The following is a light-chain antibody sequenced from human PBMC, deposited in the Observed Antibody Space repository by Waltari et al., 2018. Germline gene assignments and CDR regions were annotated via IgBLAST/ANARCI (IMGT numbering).Light chain of an antibody. V-gene: IGKV3-20*01. Sequence: EIVLTQSPGILSLSPGEGATLSCRASQSVGRSLAWYQQKPGQAPRLVISGASNRATGSPDRFSGSGSGTDFSLTISRLEPEDFAVYYCQHYVRLPVTFGRGTKVEIK. J-gene: IGKJ4*02. CDR2: GAS. CDR1: QSVGRS. CDR3: QHYVRLPVT.